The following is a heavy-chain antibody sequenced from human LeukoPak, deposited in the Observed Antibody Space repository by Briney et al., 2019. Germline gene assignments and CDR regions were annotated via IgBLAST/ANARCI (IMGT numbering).Heavy chain of an antibody. CDR1: GSTFSSYA. V-gene: IGHV1-69*13. CDR3: ARGGGDCYSVRGCYYGMDV. Sequence: SVKVSCKASGSTFSSYANSWVRQAPGQGLEWMGGIIPIFGTANYAQKFQGRVTITADESRSTAYMELSSLRSEDTAVYCCARGGGDCYSVRGCYYGMDVWGQGTTVTVSS. D-gene: IGHD2-21*02. J-gene: IGHJ6*02. CDR2: IIPIFGTA.